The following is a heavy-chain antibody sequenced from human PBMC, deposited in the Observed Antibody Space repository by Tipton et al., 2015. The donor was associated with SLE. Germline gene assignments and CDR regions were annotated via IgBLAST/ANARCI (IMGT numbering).Heavy chain of an antibody. CDR2: ISYDGSNK. CDR1: GFTFSSYA. V-gene: IGHV3-30*04. Sequence: SGFTFSSYAMHWVRQAPGKGLEWVAVISYDGSNKYYADSVKGRFTISRDNSKNTLYLQMNSLRAEDTAVYYCARDRPGGYFDYWGQGTLVTVSS. J-gene: IGHJ4*02. D-gene: IGHD4-23*01. CDR3: ARDRPGGYFDY.